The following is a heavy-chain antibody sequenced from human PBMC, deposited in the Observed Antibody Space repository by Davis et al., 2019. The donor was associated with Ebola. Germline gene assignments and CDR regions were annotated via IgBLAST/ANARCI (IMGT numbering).Heavy chain of an antibody. CDR1: GGSFSGYY. D-gene: IGHD5-18*01. Sequence: SETLSLTCAVYGGSFSGYYWSWIRQPPGKGLEWIGEINDSGNTNYNPSLKSRVTISVDTSKNQFSLKLSSVTAADTAVYYCARTHTAMVTTNWFDPWGQGTLVTVSS. CDR2: INDSGNT. V-gene: IGHV4-34*01. J-gene: IGHJ5*02. CDR3: ARTHTAMVTTNWFDP.